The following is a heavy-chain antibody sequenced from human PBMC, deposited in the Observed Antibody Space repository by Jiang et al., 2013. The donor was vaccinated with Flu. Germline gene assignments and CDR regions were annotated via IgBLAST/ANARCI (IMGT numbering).Heavy chain of an antibody. D-gene: IGHD4-23*01. J-gene: IGHJ4*02. CDR1: GFSPSTSGVG. CDR3: AHSLAPYGGYSDGFGFDY. CDR2: IYWDDDE. Sequence: KPTQTLTLTCTFSGFSPSTSGVGVAWIRQPPGKALEWLALIYWDDDERYSPSLKSRLTVAKDTSKNQVVLTMTNMDPMDTATYYCAHSLAPYGGYSDGFGFDYWGQGTLVTVSS. V-gene: IGHV2-5*02.